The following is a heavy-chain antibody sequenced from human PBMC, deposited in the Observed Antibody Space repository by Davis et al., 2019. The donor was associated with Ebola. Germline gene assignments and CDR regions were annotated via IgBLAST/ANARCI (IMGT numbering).Heavy chain of an antibody. CDR3: ARVIGHYDFWSGSISDYGLDV. J-gene: IGHJ6*02. D-gene: IGHD3-3*01. CDR2: IYYSGST. V-gene: IGHV4-59*01. Sequence: SETLSLTCTVSGGSISSYYWSWIRQPPGKGLEWIGYIYYSGSTNYNPSLKSRVTISVDTSKNQFSLKLSSVTAADTAVYYCARVIGHYDFWSGSISDYGLDVWGQGTTVTVSS. CDR1: GGSISSYY.